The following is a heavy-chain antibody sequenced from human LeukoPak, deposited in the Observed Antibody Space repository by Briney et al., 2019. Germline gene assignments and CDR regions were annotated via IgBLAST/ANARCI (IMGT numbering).Heavy chain of an antibody. D-gene: IGHD5-18*01. J-gene: IGHJ4*02. Sequence: PGGSLRLSCAASGFTFSSYGMHWVRQAPGKGLEWVAVISYDGSNKYYADSVKGRFTISRDNSKNTLYLQMNSLRAEDTAVYYCAKDIAQGYTYGSIDQDYWGQGTLVTVSS. CDR2: ISYDGSNK. V-gene: IGHV3-30*18. CDR3: AKDIAQGYTYGSIDQDY. CDR1: GFTFSSYG.